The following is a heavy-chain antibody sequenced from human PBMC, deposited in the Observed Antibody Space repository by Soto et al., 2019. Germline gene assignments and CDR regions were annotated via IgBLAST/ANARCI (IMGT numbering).Heavy chain of an antibody. D-gene: IGHD2-8*01. CDR1: GFTFSSYG. Sequence: QVQLVESGGGVVQPGRSLRLSCAASGFTFSSYGMHWVRQAPGKGLEWVAVISYDGSNKYYADSVKGRFTISRDNSKNTLYRQMNSLRAEDTAVYYCAKDGGYCTNGVCYFFDYWGQGTLVTVSS. J-gene: IGHJ4*02. CDR2: ISYDGSNK. V-gene: IGHV3-30*18. CDR3: AKDGGYCTNGVCYFFDY.